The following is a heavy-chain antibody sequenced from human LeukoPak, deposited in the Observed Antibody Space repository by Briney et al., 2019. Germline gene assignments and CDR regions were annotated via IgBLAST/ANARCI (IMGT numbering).Heavy chain of an antibody. V-gene: IGHV1-2*02. CDR1: GFILTGYY. CDR3: ERADSLPAGDYHYWYIDV. J-gene: IGHJ6*03. D-gene: IGHD2-2*01. Sequence: AGVPVSCQASGFILTGYYMHGVGPDPSQGREWMGLIKSNSGDTDYVQKFQRRITMTRETSISTVYMKLSSLRSDDTAVYYCERADSLPAGDYHYWYIDVGGKGTTVTVSS. CDR2: IKSNSGDT.